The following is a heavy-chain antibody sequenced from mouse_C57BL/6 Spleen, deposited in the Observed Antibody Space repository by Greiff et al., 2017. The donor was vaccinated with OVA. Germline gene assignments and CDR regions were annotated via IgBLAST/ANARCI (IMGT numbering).Heavy chain of an antibody. V-gene: IGHV1-59*01. J-gene: IGHJ2*01. CDR2: IDPSDSYT. CDR1: GYTFPSYW. Sequence: VQLQQPGAELVRPGTSVKLSCKASGYTFPSYWMHWVKQRPGQGLEWIGVIDPSDSYTNYNQKFKGKATLTVDTSSSTAYMQLSSLTSEDSAVYYCARGPTTVVGVDDWGKGTTLTVSS. CDR3: ARGPTTVVGVDD. D-gene: IGHD1-1*01.